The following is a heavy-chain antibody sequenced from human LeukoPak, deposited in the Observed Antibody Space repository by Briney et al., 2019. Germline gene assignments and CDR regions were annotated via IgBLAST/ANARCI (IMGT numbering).Heavy chain of an antibody. J-gene: IGHJ4*02. Sequence: GGSLRLSCAASGFTFSSYSMNWVRQAPGKGLEWVANIKQDGSEKYYVDSVKGRFTISRDNAKNSLYLQMNSLRAEDTAVYYCARDRGIAVGGVYWGQGTLVTVSS. V-gene: IGHV3-7*01. CDR3: ARDRGIAVGGVY. CDR2: IKQDGSEK. D-gene: IGHD6-19*01. CDR1: GFTFSSYS.